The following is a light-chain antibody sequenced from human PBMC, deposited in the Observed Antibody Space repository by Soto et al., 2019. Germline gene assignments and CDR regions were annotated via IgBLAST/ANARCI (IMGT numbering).Light chain of an antibody. CDR1: QSISSW. CDR2: DAS. Sequence: DIQMTQCPSTLSASVGDRVTITCRASQSISSWWAWYQQKPGKAPKLLIYDASSLESGVPPRFSGSGSGTEFTLTISSLQPDDFATYCCQQYNSYSRTFGQGTKVDIK. V-gene: IGKV1-5*01. CDR3: QQYNSYSRT. J-gene: IGKJ1*01.